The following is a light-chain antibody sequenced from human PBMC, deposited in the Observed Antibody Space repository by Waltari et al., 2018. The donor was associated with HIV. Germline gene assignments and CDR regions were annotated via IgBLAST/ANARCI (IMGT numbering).Light chain of an antibody. CDR3: TSYTSTTSVI. CDR1: SRDVGKYTL. V-gene: IGLV2-14*02. CDR2: EVS. J-gene: IGLJ2*01. Sequence: QSALTQPASVSGSRGQSITISCTGTSRDVGKYTLVSWYQQHPGKAPKLIIYEVSNRPSGVSNRFSGSKSGNTASLTISGLQAEDEADYYCTSYTSTTSVIFGGGTRLTV.